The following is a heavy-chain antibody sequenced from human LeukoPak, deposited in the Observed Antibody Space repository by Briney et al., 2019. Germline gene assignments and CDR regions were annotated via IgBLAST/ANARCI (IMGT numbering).Heavy chain of an antibody. CDR1: GGSFSGYY. CDR3: ARESLDAFDI. D-gene: IGHD1-26*01. J-gene: IGHJ3*02. Sequence: PSETLSLTCAVYGGSFSGYYWSWIRQPPGKGLEWIGYIYYSGSTNYNPSLKSRVTISVDTSKNQFSLKLSSVTAADTAVYYCARESLDAFDIWGQGTMVTVSS. V-gene: IGHV4-59*01. CDR2: IYYSGST.